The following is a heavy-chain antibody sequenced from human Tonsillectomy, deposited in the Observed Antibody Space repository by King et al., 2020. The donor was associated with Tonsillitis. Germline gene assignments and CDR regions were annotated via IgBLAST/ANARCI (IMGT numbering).Heavy chain of an antibody. J-gene: IGHJ6*03. CDR2: TIPLFDTA. V-gene: IGHV1-69*12. CDR3: ARAEDTAKAYYRDV. Sequence: QLVQSGAEVKKPGSSVKVSCKASGDTFSSYSISWVRQAPGQGLEWMGGTIPLFDTANYAQKFQGRVTIIADESTSTAYMELSSLRSEDTAVYYCARAEDTAKAYYRDVWGKGTTVTVSS. D-gene: IGHD5-18*01. CDR1: GDTFSSYS.